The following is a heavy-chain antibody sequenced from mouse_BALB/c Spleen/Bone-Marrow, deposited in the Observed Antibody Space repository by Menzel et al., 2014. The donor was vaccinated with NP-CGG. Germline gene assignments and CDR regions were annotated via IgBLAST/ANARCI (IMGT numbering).Heavy chain of an antibody. CDR3: ANYYYGSSLFAY. CDR2: IDPANGNT. V-gene: IGHV14-3*02. J-gene: IGHJ3*01. D-gene: IGHD1-1*01. CDR1: GFNIKDTY. Sequence: EVQLQQSGAELVKPGASVMLSCTAPGFNIKDTYMHWVKQRPEQGLEWIGRIDPANGNTKYDPKFQGKATITADTSSNTAYLQLSSLTSEDTAVYYCANYYYGSSLFAYWGQGTLVTVSA.